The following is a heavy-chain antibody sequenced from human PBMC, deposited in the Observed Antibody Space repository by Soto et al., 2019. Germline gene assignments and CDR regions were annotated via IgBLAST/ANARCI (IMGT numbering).Heavy chain of an antibody. CDR3: VRDSGWPILNFDS. D-gene: IGHD3-10*01. Sequence: GGSLRLSCAASGFDFRSYGIHWGRQALGRGLEWVAAASYDGSETYYADSTKGRFNVSKEISKNTVFLQLNALRHEDTALYFCVRDSGWPILNFDSWGQGTLVTVSS. J-gene: IGHJ4*02. CDR2: ASYDGSET. CDR1: GFDFRSYG. V-gene: IGHV3-30*03.